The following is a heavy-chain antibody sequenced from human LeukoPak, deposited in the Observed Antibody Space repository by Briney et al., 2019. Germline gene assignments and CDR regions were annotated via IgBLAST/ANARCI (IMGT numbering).Heavy chain of an antibody. V-gene: IGHV4-31*03. D-gene: IGHD6-13*01. CDR3: ARVETIAAAGTVDY. J-gene: IGHJ4*02. Sequence: SETLSLTCTVSGGSISSGGYYWSWIRQHPGKGLEWIGYIYYSGSTYYNPSLKSRVTISVDTSKNQFSLKLSSVTAADTAVYYCARVETIAAAGTVDYWGRGTLVTVSS. CDR2: IYYSGST. CDR1: GGSISSGGYY.